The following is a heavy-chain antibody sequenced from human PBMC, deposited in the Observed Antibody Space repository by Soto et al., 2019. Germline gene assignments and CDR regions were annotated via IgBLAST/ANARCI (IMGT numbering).Heavy chain of an antibody. J-gene: IGHJ1*01. D-gene: IGHD3-22*01. CDR3: AKDPREYYYDSSGYYPAEYFQH. CDR1: GFTFDDYT. Sequence: GGSLRLSCAASGFTFDDYTMHWVRQAPGKGLEWVSLISWDGGSTYYADSVKGRFTISRDNSKNSLYLQMNSLRTEDTALYYCAKDPREYYYDSSGYYPAEYFQHWGQGTLVTVSS. V-gene: IGHV3-43*01. CDR2: ISWDGGST.